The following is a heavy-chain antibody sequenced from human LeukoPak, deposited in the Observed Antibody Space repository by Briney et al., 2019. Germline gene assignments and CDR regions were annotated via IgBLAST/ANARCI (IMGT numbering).Heavy chain of an antibody. J-gene: IGHJ4*02. D-gene: IGHD3-22*01. CDR3: AKWKWSWLSYFDY. CDR1: GGSISSYY. CDR2: IYYSGST. V-gene: IGHV4-59*01. Sequence: SETLSLTCTVSGGSISSYYWSWIRQPPGKGLEWIGYIYYSGSTNYNPSLKSRVTISVDTSKNQFSLKLSSVTAADTAVYYCAKWKWSWLSYFDYWGQGTLVTVSS.